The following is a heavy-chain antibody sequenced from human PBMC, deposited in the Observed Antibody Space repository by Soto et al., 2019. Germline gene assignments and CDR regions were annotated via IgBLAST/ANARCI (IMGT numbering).Heavy chain of an antibody. J-gene: IGHJ6*02. D-gene: IGHD2-21*02. Sequence: QITLKESGPTLVKPTQTLTLTCTFSGLSLSTIGGGVGWIRQPPGKALEWLALVYWDDDKRYSPSLKSRLTITKDTSVNQVVLTMTNMGPVDTATYYCVQTRCGGDCLQSYSSHSYYGLDVWGQGTTVTVSS. CDR2: VYWDDDK. V-gene: IGHV2-5*02. CDR1: GLSLSTIGGG. CDR3: VQTRCGGDCLQSYSSHSYYGLDV.